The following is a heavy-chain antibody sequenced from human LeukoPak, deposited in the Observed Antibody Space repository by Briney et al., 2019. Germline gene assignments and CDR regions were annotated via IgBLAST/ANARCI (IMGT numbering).Heavy chain of an antibody. CDR2: ISSSGSTI. CDR3: ARDSVAGVDY. J-gene: IGHJ4*02. Sequence: GGSPRLSCAASGFTFSSYEMNWVRQAPGKGLEWGSYISSSGSTIYYADSVKGRFTISRDNAKNSLYLQMNSLRAEDTAVYYCARDSVAGVDYWGLGTLVTVSS. V-gene: IGHV3-48*03. D-gene: IGHD6-19*01. CDR1: GFTFSSYE.